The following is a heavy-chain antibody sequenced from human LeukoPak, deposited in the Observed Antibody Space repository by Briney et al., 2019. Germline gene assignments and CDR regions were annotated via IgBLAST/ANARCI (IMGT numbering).Heavy chain of an antibody. J-gene: IGHJ6*03. D-gene: IGHD6-6*01. CDR1: GGSISSYY. Sequence: SETLSVTCTVSGGSISSYYWSWIRQPPGKGLEWIGYTYTSGSTNYNPSLKRRVTISVDTSKNQFYLKLSSVTAADTAVYYCARLTAARYYYYYYYMDVWGKGTTVTVSS. CDR2: TYTSGST. CDR3: ARLTAARYYYYYYYMDV. V-gene: IGHV4-4*09.